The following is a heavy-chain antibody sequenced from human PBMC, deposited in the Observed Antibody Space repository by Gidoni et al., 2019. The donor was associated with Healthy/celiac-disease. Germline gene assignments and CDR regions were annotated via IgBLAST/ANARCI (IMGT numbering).Heavy chain of an antibody. Sequence: QVQLVQSGAEVKKPGASVKVSCKASGYTFTSYDINWVRQATGQGLEWMGWMNPNSGNTGYAQKFQGRVTMTRNTSISTAYMELSSLRSEDTAVYYCARVSVFGVVIMFHNYYYYGMDVWGQGTTVTVSS. CDR2: MNPNSGNT. D-gene: IGHD3-3*01. CDR3: ARVSVFGVVIMFHNYYYYGMDV. CDR1: GYTFTSYD. J-gene: IGHJ6*02. V-gene: IGHV1-8*01.